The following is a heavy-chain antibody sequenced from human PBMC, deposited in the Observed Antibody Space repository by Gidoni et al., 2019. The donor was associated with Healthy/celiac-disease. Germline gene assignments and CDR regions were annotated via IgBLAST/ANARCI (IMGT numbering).Heavy chain of an antibody. V-gene: IGHV1-18*01. D-gene: IGHD2-21*02. CDR3: ASGYCGGDCPPAFDY. Sequence: QVQLVQSGAEVTKPGASVKASCKASGYTFTSYGISWVRQAPGQGLEWMGWISAYNGNTNYAQKLQGRVTMTTDTSTSTAYMELRSLRSDDTAVYYCASGYCGGDCPPAFDYWGQGTLVTVSS. CDR1: GYTFTSYG. CDR2: ISAYNGNT. J-gene: IGHJ4*02.